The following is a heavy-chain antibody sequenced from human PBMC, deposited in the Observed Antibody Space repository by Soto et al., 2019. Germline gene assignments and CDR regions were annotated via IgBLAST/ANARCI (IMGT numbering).Heavy chain of an antibody. CDR1: GGTFSSYA. D-gene: IGHD2-8*01. CDR2: IIPIFGTA. J-gene: IGHJ6*02. Sequence: QVQLVQSGAEVKKPGSSVKVSCKASGGTFSSYAISWVRQAPGQGLEWMGGIIPIFGTANYAQKFQGRVTITADESTSTAYMELSSLRSEDTAMYYCARSGYCTNGVCYYYYGMDVWGQGTTVTVSS. V-gene: IGHV1-69*01. CDR3: ARSGYCTNGVCYYYYGMDV.